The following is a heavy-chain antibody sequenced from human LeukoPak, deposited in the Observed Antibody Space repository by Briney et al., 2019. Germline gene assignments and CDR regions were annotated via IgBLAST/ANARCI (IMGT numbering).Heavy chain of an antibody. CDR2: IYASGST. Sequence: SQTLSLTCTVSGGSISSGCYYWSWIRQPAGKGLEWIGRIYASGSTNYNPSLKSLVTISVDTSKNQLSLKLSSVTAAATAVYYCAREALVVVPAATYNWFDPWGQGTLVTVSS. D-gene: IGHD2-2*01. CDR3: AREALVVVPAATYNWFDP. CDR1: GGSISSGCYY. J-gene: IGHJ5*02. V-gene: IGHV4-61*02.